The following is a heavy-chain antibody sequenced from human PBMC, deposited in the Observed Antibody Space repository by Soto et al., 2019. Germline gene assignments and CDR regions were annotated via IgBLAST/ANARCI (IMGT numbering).Heavy chain of an antibody. D-gene: IGHD2-2*02. J-gene: IGHJ6*02. CDR3: ASPYCSSTSCYRFVYYGMDV. Sequence: SVKVSCKASGGTFSSYAISWVRQAPGQGLEWMGGIIPIFGTANYAQKFQGRVTITADESTSTAYMELSSLRSEDTAVYYCASPYCSSTSCYRFVYYGMDVWGQGTTFAVSS. CDR2: IIPIFGTA. CDR1: GGTFSSYA. V-gene: IGHV1-69*13.